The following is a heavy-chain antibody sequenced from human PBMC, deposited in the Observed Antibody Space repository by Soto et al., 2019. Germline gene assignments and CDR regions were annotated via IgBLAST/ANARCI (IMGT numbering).Heavy chain of an antibody. D-gene: IGHD6-13*01. V-gene: IGHV4-31*03. CDR3: ARVGAAAGTYYFDY. CDR1: GGSISSGGYY. CDR2: IYYSGST. J-gene: IGHJ4*02. Sequence: TLSLTCTVSGGSISSGGYYWSWIRQHPGKGLEWIGYIYYSGSTYYNPSLKSRVTISVDTSKNQFSLKLSSVTAADTAVYYCARVGAAAGTYYFDYWGQGTLVTVSS.